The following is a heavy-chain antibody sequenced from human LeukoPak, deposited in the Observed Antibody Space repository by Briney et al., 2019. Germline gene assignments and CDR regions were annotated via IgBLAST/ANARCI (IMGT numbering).Heavy chain of an antibody. Sequence: SETLSLTCTVSGGSISSGGYYWSWIRQHPGKGLEWIGYTYYSGSTYYNPSLKSRVTISVDTSKNQFSLKLSSVTAADTAVYYCARDPYYYDSSGYYEVNHGGAFDIWGQGTMVTVSS. CDR1: GGSISSGGYY. D-gene: IGHD3-22*01. J-gene: IGHJ3*02. V-gene: IGHV4-31*03. CDR3: ARDPYYYDSSGYYEVNHGGAFDI. CDR2: TYYSGST.